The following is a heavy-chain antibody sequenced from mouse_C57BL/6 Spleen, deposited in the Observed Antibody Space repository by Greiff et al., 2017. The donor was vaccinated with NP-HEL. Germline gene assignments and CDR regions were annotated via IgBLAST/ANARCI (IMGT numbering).Heavy chain of an antibody. CDR2: IYPGDGDT. V-gene: IGHV1-80*01. Sequence: QVQLKQSGAELVKPGASVKISCKASGYAFSSYWMNWVKQRPGKGLEWIGQIYPGDGDTNYNGKFKGKATLTADKSSSTAYMQLSSLTSEDSAVYFCARGNYERYFDYWGQGTTLTVSS. J-gene: IGHJ2*01. D-gene: IGHD2-1*01. CDR3: ARGNYERYFDY. CDR1: GYAFSSYW.